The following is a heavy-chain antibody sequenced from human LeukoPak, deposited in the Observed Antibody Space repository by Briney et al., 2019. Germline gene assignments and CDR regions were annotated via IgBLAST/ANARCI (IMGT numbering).Heavy chain of an antibody. CDR2: IYYSGST. Sequence: PSETLSLACTVSGYSISSGYYWGWIRQPPGKGLEWIGSIYYSGSTYYNPSLKSRVTISVDTSKNQFSLKLSSVTAADTAVYYCARQGRVITFGGVIGSLFDYWGQGTLVTVSS. CDR3: ARQGRVITFGGVIGSLFDY. J-gene: IGHJ4*02. V-gene: IGHV4-38-2*02. D-gene: IGHD3-16*02. CDR1: GYSISSGYY.